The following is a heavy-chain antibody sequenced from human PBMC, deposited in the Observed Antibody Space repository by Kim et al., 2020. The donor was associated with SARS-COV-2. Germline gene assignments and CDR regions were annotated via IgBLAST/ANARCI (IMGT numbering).Heavy chain of an antibody. V-gene: IGHV3-23*01. Sequence: GGSLRLSCAASGFSFSTYVMSWVRQAPGKGLEWVSGISGSGGGTYFADSVKGRFTISRDNSKNTLYLQMNSLRGEDTAVYYCAKSEYSSGRYVGYWGQG. CDR2: ISGSGGGT. CDR3: AKSEYSSGRYVGY. J-gene: IGHJ4*02. CDR1: GFSFSTYV. D-gene: IGHD6-19*01.